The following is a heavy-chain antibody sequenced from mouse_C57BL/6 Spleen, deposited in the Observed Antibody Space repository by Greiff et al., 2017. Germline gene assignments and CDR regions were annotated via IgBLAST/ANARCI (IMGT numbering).Heavy chain of an antibody. J-gene: IGHJ2*01. CDR3: GGGKDYVNVGFDY. V-gene: IGHV1-54*01. Sequence: QVQLQQSGAELVRPGTSVKVSCTASGYAFTNYLIEWVKQRPGQGLEWIGVINPGGGGTNYNATFKGKATLTADTSSSTAYLQLSSLTSEDAAVDYYGGGKDYVNVGFDYWGQGTTLTVSS. CDR2: INPGGGGT. CDR1: GYAFTNYL. D-gene: IGHD2-1*01.